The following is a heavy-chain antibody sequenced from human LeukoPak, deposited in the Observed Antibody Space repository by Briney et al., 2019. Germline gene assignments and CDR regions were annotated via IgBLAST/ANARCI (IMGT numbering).Heavy chain of an antibody. CDR1: GYTFSGYY. D-gene: IGHD1-26*01. CDR2: INPNSGDT. J-gene: IGHJ6*02. CDR3: ARTLPNYYYGMDV. V-gene: IGHV1-2*02. Sequence: ASVKVSCKASGYTFSGYYMHWVRQAPGQGLEWMGWINPNSGDTNYAQKFQGRVSMTRDTSINTVYMELSRLRSDDTSVYYCARTLPNYYYGMDVWGQGTTVTVSS.